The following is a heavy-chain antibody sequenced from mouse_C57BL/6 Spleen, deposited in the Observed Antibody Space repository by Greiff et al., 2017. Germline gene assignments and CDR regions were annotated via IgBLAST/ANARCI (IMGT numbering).Heavy chain of an antibody. V-gene: IGHV1-55*01. CDR3: ARRVVDWYFDV. Sequence: QVQLQQPGAELVKPGASVKMSCKASGYTFTSYWITWVKQRPGQGLEWIGDIYPGSGSTNYNEKFKSKATFTADTSSNTAYMQLSSLTTEDSAIYYCARRVVDWYFDVWGTGTTVTVAS. D-gene: IGHD1-1*01. CDR2: IYPGSGST. CDR1: GYTFTSYW. J-gene: IGHJ1*03.